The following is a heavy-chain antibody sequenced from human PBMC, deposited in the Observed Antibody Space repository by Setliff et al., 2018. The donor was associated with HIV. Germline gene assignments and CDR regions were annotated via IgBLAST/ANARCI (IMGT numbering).Heavy chain of an antibody. CDR3: ARGGGITWRSYSFDY. J-gene: IGHJ4*02. CDR1: GFNFRDSW. V-gene: IGHV4-34*01. CDR2: IKHSDST. Sequence: PGESLRLSCSTSGFNFRDSWMSWLRLAPGKGLEWIGEIKHSDSTTYNPSLESRVTISVDTSKNQFSLKLSSVTAADTAVYYCARGGGITWRSYSFDYWGQGTLVTVSS. D-gene: IGHD3-10*01.